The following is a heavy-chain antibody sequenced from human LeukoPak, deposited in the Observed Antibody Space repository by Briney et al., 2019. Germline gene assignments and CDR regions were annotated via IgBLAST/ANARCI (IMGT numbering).Heavy chain of an antibody. CDR2: IYHSGST. Sequence: PSETLSLTCAVSGGSISSSNWWSWVRQPPGKGLEWIGEIYHSGSTNYNPSLKSRVTISVDKSKNQFSLKLSSVTAADTAVYYCARLENSSGRMDLDYWGQGTLVTVSS. CDR1: GGSISSSNW. D-gene: IGHD6-19*01. CDR3: ARLENSSGRMDLDY. V-gene: IGHV4-4*02. J-gene: IGHJ4*02.